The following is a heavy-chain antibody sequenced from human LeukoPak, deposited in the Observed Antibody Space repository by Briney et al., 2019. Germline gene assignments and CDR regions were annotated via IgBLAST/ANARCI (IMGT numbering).Heavy chain of an antibody. CDR2: INQGGSSQ. CDR3: ARSLWPEDY. CDR1: GFAFSSYW. J-gene: IGHJ4*02. V-gene: IGHV3-7*01. D-gene: IGHD3-10*01. Sequence: GGSLRLSCAASGFAFSSYWASWVRQAPGKGLEWVANINQGGSSQNYVDSVSGRFTISRDNAKNSVYLQMNSLRAEDTAVYYCARSLWPEDYWGPGILVTVSS.